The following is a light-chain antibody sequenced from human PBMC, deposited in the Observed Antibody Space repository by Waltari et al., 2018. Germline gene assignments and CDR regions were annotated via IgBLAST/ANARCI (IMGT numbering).Light chain of an antibody. J-gene: IGKJ2*03. CDR3: QQYNTYSS. Sequence: DIQMTQSPSTLSASVGDTITITCRASQSISNYLAWYQQKPGKAHILLIYKASSSGSGVPSRFSGSGSGTEFTLTISSLQPDDFATYYCQQYNTYSSFGQGTKLEIK. CDR2: KAS. V-gene: IGKV1-5*03. CDR1: QSISNY.